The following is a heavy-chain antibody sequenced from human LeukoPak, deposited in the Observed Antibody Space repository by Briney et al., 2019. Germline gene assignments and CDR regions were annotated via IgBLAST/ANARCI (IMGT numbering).Heavy chain of an antibody. D-gene: IGHD5-24*01. Sequence: GGSLRLSCAASGFTFSSYSMNWVRQAPGKGLEWVSYISSSSIYIYYADSVKGRFTVSRDNAKNSLYLQMNSLRAEDTAVYYCAREGGRWLQFRAFDIWGQGTMVTVSS. J-gene: IGHJ3*02. CDR3: AREGGRWLQFRAFDI. CDR2: ISSSSIYI. CDR1: GFTFSSYS. V-gene: IGHV3-21*01.